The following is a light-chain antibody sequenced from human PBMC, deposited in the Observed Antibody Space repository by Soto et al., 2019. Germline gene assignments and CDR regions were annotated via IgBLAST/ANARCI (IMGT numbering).Light chain of an antibody. CDR1: QSLLHYKGYIY. CDR2: LGS. J-gene: IGKJ4*01. CDR3: MRALQIAMT. Sequence: DIVLTQSPLSLTVTPGEPASISCRSSQSLLHYKGYIYLDWYLQKPGQSPQLLLCLGSNRASGVXDXXSGRVSCTDSALEISRVEAEDVGVYYCMRALQIAMTCGGGTKVEI. V-gene: IGKV2-28*01.